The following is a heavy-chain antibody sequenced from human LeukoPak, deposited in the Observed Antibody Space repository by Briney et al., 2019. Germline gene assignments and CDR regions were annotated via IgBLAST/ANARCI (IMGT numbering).Heavy chain of an antibody. Sequence: GGSLRLSCAASGFTVSSNYMSWVRQAPGKGLEWVSVIYSGGSTYYAGSVKGRFTISRDNSKNTLYLQMNSLRAEDTAVYYCARESIAAAGTKGDYFDYWGQGTLVTVSS. CDR3: ARESIAAAGTKGDYFDY. V-gene: IGHV3-53*01. D-gene: IGHD6-13*01. CDR2: IYSGGST. J-gene: IGHJ4*02. CDR1: GFTVSSNY.